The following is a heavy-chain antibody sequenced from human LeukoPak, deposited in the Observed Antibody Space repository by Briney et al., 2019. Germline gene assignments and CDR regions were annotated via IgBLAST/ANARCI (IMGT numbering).Heavy chain of an antibody. CDR1: GGSISSYY. CDR2: IYYSGST. CDR3: ARGRGDYYDSSGYYYFDY. V-gene: IGHV4-59*12. D-gene: IGHD3-22*01. J-gene: IGHJ4*02. Sequence: SETLSLTCTVSGGSISSYYWSWIRQPPGKGLEWIGYIYYSGSTYYNPSLKSRVTISADTSKNQFSLKLSSVTAADTAVYYCARGRGDYYDSSGYYYFDYWGQGTLVTVSS.